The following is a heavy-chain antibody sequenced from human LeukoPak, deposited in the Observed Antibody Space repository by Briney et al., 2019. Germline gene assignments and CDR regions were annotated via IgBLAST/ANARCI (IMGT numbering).Heavy chain of an antibody. Sequence: GGSLRLFCAASGFTFSSYGMHWVRQATGKGLEWVAVVWSDGSHKYYADSVKGRFTISRDNSKNTLYLQMNSLRAEDTAVYYCARDAGRGNYGSWFDPGGQGTLVTVSS. CDR3: ARDAGRGNYGSWFDP. J-gene: IGHJ5*02. CDR1: GFTFSSYG. CDR2: VWSDGSHK. D-gene: IGHD1-7*01. V-gene: IGHV3-33*01.